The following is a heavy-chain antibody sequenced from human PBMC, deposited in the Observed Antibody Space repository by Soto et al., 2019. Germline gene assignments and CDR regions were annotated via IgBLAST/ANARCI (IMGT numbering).Heavy chain of an antibody. Sequence: ASVKVSCKASGYTFTAYIIHWVRQAPGQSLEWMGWINAESGDTKYSQKFQGRVTITRDTSATTTYMELSSMRSEETAVFYCVRGRFFYDANTESHYFFDLWGHRTRVTV. V-gene: IGHV1-3*01. CDR2: INAESGDT. J-gene: IGHJ4*01. CDR3: VRGRFFYDANTESHYFFDL. D-gene: IGHD3-16*01. CDR1: GYTFTAYI.